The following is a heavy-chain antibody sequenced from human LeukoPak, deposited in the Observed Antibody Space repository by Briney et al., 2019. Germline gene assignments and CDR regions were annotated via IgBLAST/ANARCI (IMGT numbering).Heavy chain of an antibody. CDR1: GYTFTTYD. CDR3: TRGPPNWGFDF. V-gene: IGHV1-8*01. D-gene: IGHD7-27*01. Sequence: ASVKVSCKASGYTFTTYDINWVRQATGQGLEWMGWMSPNSGNTGCAQKFQGRVTMTRSTSTRTAYMELSSLRSEDTAVYYCTRGPPNWGFDFWGQGTLVTVSS. CDR2: MSPNSGNT. J-gene: IGHJ4*02.